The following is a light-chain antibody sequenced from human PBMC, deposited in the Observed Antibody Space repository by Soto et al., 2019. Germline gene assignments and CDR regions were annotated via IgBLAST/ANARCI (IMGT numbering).Light chain of an antibody. CDR3: QQYGRT. J-gene: IGKJ1*01. Sequence: EIVLTQSPGTLSLSPGERATLSCRASQSVSSSSLAWYQQKPGQAPRLLIYGASSRATGIPVRFSGSGSGTDFTLTISRLEPEDFSVYYCQQYGRTFGQGTKVEMK. CDR2: GAS. V-gene: IGKV3-20*01. CDR1: QSVSSSS.